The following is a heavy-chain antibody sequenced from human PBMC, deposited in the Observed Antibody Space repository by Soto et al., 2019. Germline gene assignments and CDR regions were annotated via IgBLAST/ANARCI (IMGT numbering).Heavy chain of an antibody. V-gene: IGHV4-59*01. Sequence: QVQLQETGPGLVKPSETLSLTCTVSGGSISTYYWSWIRQTPGKGLEWIVYIYHTGSTKYNPSLQRRVTISIDTSQNQFTLRLSSVTGALTAVYCYARDQGGGFEFYNFAIKGWGQGTAVTVS. CDR2: IYHTGST. CDR3: ARDQGGGFEFYNFAIKG. J-gene: IGHJ6*02. CDR1: GGSISTYY. D-gene: IGHD1-1*01.